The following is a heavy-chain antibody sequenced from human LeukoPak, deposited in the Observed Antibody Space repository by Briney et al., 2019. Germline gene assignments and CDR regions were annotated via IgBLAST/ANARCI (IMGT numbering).Heavy chain of an antibody. CDR2: ISSSSSTI. J-gene: IGHJ4*02. Sequence: GGSLRLSCAASGFTFSSYAMSWVRQVPGKGLEWVSYISSSSSTIYYADSVKGRFTISRDNAKNSLYLQMNSLRAEDTAVYYCARDVAAAAFDYWGQGTLVTVSS. CDR3: ARDVAAAAFDY. D-gene: IGHD6-13*01. V-gene: IGHV3-48*01. CDR1: GFTFSSYA.